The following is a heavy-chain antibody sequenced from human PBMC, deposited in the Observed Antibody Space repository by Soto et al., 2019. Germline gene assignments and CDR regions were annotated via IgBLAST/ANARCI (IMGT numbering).Heavy chain of an antibody. D-gene: IGHD3-22*01. J-gene: IGHJ3*02. CDR3: ARDRLRVTLSAFDI. Sequence: GGSLRLSCAASGFTFSGSAMHWVRQASGKGLEWVGRIRSKANSYATAYAASVKGRFTISRDDSKNTAYLQMNSLRAEDTAVYYCARDRLRVTLSAFDIWGQGTMVTVSS. V-gene: IGHV3-73*01. CDR2: IRSKANSYAT. CDR1: GFTFSGSA.